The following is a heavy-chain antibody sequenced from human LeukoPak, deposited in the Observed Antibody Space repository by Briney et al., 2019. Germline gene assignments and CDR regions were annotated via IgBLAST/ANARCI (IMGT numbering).Heavy chain of an antibody. V-gene: IGHV3-23*01. J-gene: IGHJ4*02. D-gene: IGHD3-3*01. Sequence: GGSLRLSCAASGFTFSSYAMSWVRQAPGKGLEWVSAISGSGGSTYYADSVKGRFTISRDNSKNTLYLQMNSLRAEDTAVYYCAKLPNYDFWSGYLSSDYWGQGTLVTVSS. CDR2: ISGSGGST. CDR3: AKLPNYDFWSGYLSSDY. CDR1: GFTFSSYA.